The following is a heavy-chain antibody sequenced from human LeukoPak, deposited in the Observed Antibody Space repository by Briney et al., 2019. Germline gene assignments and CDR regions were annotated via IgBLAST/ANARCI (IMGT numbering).Heavy chain of an antibody. CDR3: AKGAYSGSYLGPFDY. D-gene: IGHD1-26*01. J-gene: IGHJ4*02. V-gene: IGHV3-23*01. CDR2: ISASGGST. Sequence: GSLRLSCAASGFTFSSYAMSWVRQAPGKGLEWVSAISASGGSTYFADSVKGRFTISRDNSKNTLYLQMNSLRAEDTAVYFCAKGAYSGSYLGPFDYWGQGTLVTVSS. CDR1: GFTFSSYA.